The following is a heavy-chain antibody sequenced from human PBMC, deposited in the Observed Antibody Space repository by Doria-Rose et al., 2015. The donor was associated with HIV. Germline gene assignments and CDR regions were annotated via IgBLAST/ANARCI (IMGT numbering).Heavy chain of an antibody. CDR2: IFSDDER. D-gene: IGHD6-13*01. Sequence: ESGPVLVKPTETLTLICTVSGVSLSSPGMGVSWIRQPPGKALEWLANIFSDDERSYKTSRKSRLTISRATSKSQVVLTVTDMDPVGTATYYCARIKSSRWYHKYYFDFWGQGTLVIVSA. CDR1: GVSLSSPGMG. V-gene: IGHV2-26*01. CDR3: ARIKSSRWYHKYYFDF. J-gene: IGHJ4*02.